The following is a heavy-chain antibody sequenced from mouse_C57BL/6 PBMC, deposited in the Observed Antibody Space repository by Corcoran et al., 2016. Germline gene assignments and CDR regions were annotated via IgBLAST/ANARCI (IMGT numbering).Heavy chain of an antibody. J-gene: IGHJ1*03. CDR1: GFNIKNTY. CDR2: IDPANGNT. CDR3: APYYYGSSRYFVV. V-gene: IGHV14-3*01. Sequence: EVQLQQSVAELVRPGASVKLSCTASGFNIKNTYMHWVKQRPEQGLEWIGRIDPANGNTKNAPKCQGKATITADTSSNTAYLQISSLTSEDTVIYYCAPYYYGSSRYFVVGGTGSAVTVSS. D-gene: IGHD1-1*01.